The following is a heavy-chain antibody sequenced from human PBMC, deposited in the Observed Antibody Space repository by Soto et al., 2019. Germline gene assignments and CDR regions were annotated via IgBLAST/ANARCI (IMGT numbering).Heavy chain of an antibody. Sequence: QVQLQESGPGLVKPSETLSLTCTVSGGSISSYYWSWIRQPPGKGLEWIGYIYYSGSTNYNPSLKSRVTISVDTSKNQFSLKLSSVTAADTAVYYCARDGFPHYDSSGYRMNYFDYWGQGTLVTVSS. CDR3: ARDGFPHYDSSGYRMNYFDY. V-gene: IGHV4-59*01. CDR2: IYYSGST. J-gene: IGHJ4*02. CDR1: GGSISSYY. D-gene: IGHD3-22*01.